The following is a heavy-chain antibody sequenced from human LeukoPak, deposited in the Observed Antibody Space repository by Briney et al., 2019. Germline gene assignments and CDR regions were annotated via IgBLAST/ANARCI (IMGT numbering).Heavy chain of an antibody. CDR2: IIPILGIA. V-gene: IGHV1-69*04. CDR3: ASSVAAVAGAGYLFDY. D-gene: IGHD6-19*01. Sequence: SLKVSCKASGGTFSSYAISWVRQAPGQGLEWMGRIIPILGIANYAQKFQGRVTITADKSTSTAYMELSSLRSEDTAVYYCASSVAAVAGAGYLFDYWGQGTLVTVSS. CDR1: GGTFSSYA. J-gene: IGHJ4*02.